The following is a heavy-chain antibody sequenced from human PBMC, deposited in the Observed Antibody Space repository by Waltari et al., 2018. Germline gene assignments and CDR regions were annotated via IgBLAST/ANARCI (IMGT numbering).Heavy chain of an antibody. D-gene: IGHD6-19*01. CDR2: INHSGST. V-gene: IGHV4-34*01. CDR1: GGSFSGYY. Sequence: QVQLQQWGAGLLKPSETLSLTCTVYGGSFSGYYWSWIRQPPGKGLEWIGEINHSGSTNYNPSLKSRVTISVDTSKNQFSLKLSSVTAADTAVYYCARGMDVAGTEGGYWGQGTLVTVSS. CDR3: ARGMDVAGTEGGY. J-gene: IGHJ4*02.